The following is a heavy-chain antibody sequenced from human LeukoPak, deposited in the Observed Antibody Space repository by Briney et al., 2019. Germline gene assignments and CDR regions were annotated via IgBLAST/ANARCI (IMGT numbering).Heavy chain of an antibody. CDR3: ARDQFAPYDILTGYYTHFDY. Sequence: GGSLRLSCAASGSTFSDYYMSWIRQAPGKGLEWVSYISSSGSTIYYADSVKGRFTISRDNAKNSLYLQMNSLRAEDTAVYYCARDQFAPYDILTGYYTHFDYWSQGTLVTVSS. J-gene: IGHJ4*02. CDR1: GSTFSDYY. CDR2: ISSSGSTI. D-gene: IGHD3-9*01. V-gene: IGHV3-11*01.